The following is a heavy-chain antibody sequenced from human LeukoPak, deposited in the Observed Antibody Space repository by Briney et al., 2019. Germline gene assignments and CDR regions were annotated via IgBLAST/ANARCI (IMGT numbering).Heavy chain of an antibody. J-gene: IGHJ4*02. Sequence: GGSLRLSCSASGFTFSGYAMHWVRQAPGKGLEYVSAIISNGESTYYSDSVKDRFTISRDTSKNTLYLQMLRSHDRDMHLCYCMKSAGTWYLFDYWGQGTLVTVSS. CDR2: IISNGEST. D-gene: IGHD6-13*01. CDR1: GFTFSGYA. V-gene: IGHV3-64*03. CDR3: MKSAGTWYLFDY.